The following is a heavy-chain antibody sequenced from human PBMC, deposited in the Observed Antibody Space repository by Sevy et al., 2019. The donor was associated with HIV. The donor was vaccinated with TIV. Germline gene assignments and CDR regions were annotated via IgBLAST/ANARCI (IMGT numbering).Heavy chain of an antibody. CDR2: TLPGGSDV. J-gene: IGHJ3*01. D-gene: IGHD2-15*01. CDR1: AYSFISYW. Sequence: GESLKISCKASAYSFISYWIGWVRQKPGKGLEWVGMTLPGGSDVRHSPTLEGQVTISVDKSISAAYLQWNSLKASDTAIYYCARGGNLSLDAFDFWGLGTMVTVSS. CDR3: ARGGNLSLDAFDF. V-gene: IGHV5-51*01.